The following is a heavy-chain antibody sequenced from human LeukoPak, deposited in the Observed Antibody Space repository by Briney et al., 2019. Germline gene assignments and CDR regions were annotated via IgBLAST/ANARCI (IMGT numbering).Heavy chain of an antibody. CDR1: GGSISSSSYY. CDR2: IYYSGST. V-gene: IGHV4-39*07. CDR3: AREVVSSSWYLSLYTHYYYMDV. Sequence: SETLSLTCTVSGGSISSSSYYWGWIRQPPGKGLEWIGSIYYSGSTYYNPSLKSRVTISVDTSKNQFSLKLSSVTAADTAVYYCAREVVSSSWYLSLYTHYYYMDVWGKGTTVTVSS. D-gene: IGHD6-13*01. J-gene: IGHJ6*03.